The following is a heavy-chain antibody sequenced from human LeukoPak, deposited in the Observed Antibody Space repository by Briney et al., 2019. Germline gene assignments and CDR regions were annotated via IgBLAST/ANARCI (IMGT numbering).Heavy chain of an antibody. Sequence: PGGSLRLSCAASGFTFSSYDMHWVRQATGKGLDWVSAIGTAGDTYYPGSVKGRFTISRENAKNSLYLQMNSLRAGDTAVYYCARAFGYSYGYGYYYMDVWGKGTTVTVSS. CDR2: IGTAGDT. D-gene: IGHD5-18*01. CDR3: ARAFGYSYGYGYYYMDV. CDR1: GFTFSSYD. V-gene: IGHV3-13*01. J-gene: IGHJ6*03.